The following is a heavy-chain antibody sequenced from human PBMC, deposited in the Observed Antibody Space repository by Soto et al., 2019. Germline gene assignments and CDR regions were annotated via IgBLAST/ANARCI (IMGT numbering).Heavy chain of an antibody. CDR2: IYYSGST. J-gene: IGHJ6*03. CDR3: ARDGGVRGHYYMDV. D-gene: IGHD3-10*01. CDR1: GGSISSSSYY. Sequence: ASETLSLTCSVSGGSISSSSYYWGWIPQPPGKGLEWIGTIYYSGSTYYNPSLKSRVTISVDTSKNQFSLKLSSVTAADTAVYYCARDGGVRGHYYMDVWGKGTTVTVSS. V-gene: IGHV4-39*07.